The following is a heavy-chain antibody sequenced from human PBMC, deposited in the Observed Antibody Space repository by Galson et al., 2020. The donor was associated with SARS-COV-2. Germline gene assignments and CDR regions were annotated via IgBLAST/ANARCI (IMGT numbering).Heavy chain of an antibody. CDR2: MHYSGNT. CDR1: GGSISSSSSF. CDR3: ARHAWFGGLLAPFDY. D-gene: IGHD3-10*01. Sequence: SETLSLTCTVSGGSISSSSSFWGWIRQPPGKGLEWIGSMHYSGNTYYNPSLKSQVTISVDTSKDQFSLKLTSVTAADMAVYYCARHAWFGGLLAPFDYWGQGTPVTVS. V-gene: IGHV4-39*01. J-gene: IGHJ4*02.